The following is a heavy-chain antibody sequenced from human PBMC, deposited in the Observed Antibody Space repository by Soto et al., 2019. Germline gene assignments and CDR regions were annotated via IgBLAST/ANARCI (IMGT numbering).Heavy chain of an antibody. V-gene: IGHV1-69*06. J-gene: IGHJ6*02. CDR1: RGAFDCSS. D-gene: IGHD1-7*01. CDR2: IIPIFGTA. CDR3: ARVPPLSWNSRYYYYGMDV. Sequence: GAPANPSWEAPRGAFDCSSRSWVRQAPRQGLEWMGGIIPIFGTANYAQKFQGRVTITADKSTSTAYMELSSLRSEDTAVYYCARVPPLSWNSRYYYYGMDVWGQGTTVTVSS.